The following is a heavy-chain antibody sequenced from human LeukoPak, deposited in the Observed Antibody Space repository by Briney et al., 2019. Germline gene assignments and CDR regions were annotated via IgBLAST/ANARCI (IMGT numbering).Heavy chain of an antibody. J-gene: IGHJ6*03. V-gene: IGHV1-69*05. CDR1: GGTFSSYA. CDR3: ARDSSSSHYYYYMDV. Sequence: SVKVSCKASGGTFSSYAISWVRQALGQGLEWMGGIIPIFGTANYAQKFQGRVTITTDESTSTAYMELSSLRSEDTAVYYCARDSSSSHYYYYMDVWGKGTMVTVSS. D-gene: IGHD6-6*01. CDR2: IIPIFGTA.